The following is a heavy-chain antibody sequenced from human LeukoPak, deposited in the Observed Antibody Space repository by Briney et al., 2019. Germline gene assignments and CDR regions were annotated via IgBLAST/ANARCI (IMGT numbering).Heavy chain of an antibody. CDR2: IIPILGIA. V-gene: IGHV1-69*04. Sequence: GASVKVSCKASGGTFSSYAISWVRQAPGQGLEWMGRIIPILGIANYAQKFQGRVTITADKSTSTVYMELSSLRSEDTAVYYCARDPYSNTWALDYWGQGTLVTVSS. CDR1: GGTFSSYA. D-gene: IGHD6-13*01. J-gene: IGHJ4*02. CDR3: ARDPYSNTWALDY.